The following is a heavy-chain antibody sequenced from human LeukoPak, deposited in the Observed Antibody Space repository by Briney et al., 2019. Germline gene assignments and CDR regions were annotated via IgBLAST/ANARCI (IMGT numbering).Heavy chain of an antibody. D-gene: IGHD5-18*01. Sequence: GASVKVSCKASGGTFSSYAISWVRQAPGQGLKWMGGIIPIFGTANYAQKFQGRVTITADESTSTAYMELSSLRSEDTAVYYCARQILAMAENYYYYMDVWGKGTTVTVSS. J-gene: IGHJ6*03. CDR3: ARQILAMAENYYYYMDV. CDR1: GGTFSSYA. CDR2: IIPIFGTA. V-gene: IGHV1-69*13.